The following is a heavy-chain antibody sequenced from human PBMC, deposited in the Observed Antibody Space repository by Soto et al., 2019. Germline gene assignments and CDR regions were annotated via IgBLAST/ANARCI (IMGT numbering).Heavy chain of an antibody. V-gene: IGHV3-23*01. J-gene: IGHJ4*02. D-gene: IGHD2-2*01. CDR3: AKEGGAYCSTTSCRPYYFDY. CDR1: GFTFSSYA. Sequence: EVQLLESGGGLVQPGGSLRLSCAASGFTFSSYAMSWVRQAPGKGLEWVSAFSVSGGSTYYADSVKGRFTISRDNSKNTLYLQMNSLTAEDTAVYYCAKEGGAYCSTTSCRPYYFDYWGQGAMVTVSS. CDR2: FSVSGGST.